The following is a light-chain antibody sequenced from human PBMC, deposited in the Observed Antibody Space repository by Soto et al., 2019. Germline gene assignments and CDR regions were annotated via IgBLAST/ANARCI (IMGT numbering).Light chain of an antibody. CDR1: SSDVGGYNY. CDR3: SSYAGSNKV. V-gene: IGLV2-8*01. Sequence: QSVLTQPPSASGSPGQSVTISCTGTSSDVGGYNYVSWYQQHPGKAPELMIYEVSKRPSGVPDRFSGSKSGNTASLTVSGLQAEDEADYYCSSYAGSNKVFGTGTKVTVL. J-gene: IGLJ1*01. CDR2: EVS.